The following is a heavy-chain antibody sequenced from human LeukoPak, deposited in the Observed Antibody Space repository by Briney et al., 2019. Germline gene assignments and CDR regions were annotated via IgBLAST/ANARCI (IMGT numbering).Heavy chain of an antibody. D-gene: IGHD5-12*01. V-gene: IGHV3-21*01. CDR3: ARVIVATYYFDY. J-gene: IGHJ4*02. Sequence: GGSLRLSCAASGFTFSSYSMNWVRQAPGKGLEWVSSISSSSSYIYYADSVKGRFTISRGNAKNSLYLQMNSLRAEDTAVYYCARVIVATYYFDYWGQGTLVTVSS. CDR2: ISSSSSYI. CDR1: GFTFSSYS.